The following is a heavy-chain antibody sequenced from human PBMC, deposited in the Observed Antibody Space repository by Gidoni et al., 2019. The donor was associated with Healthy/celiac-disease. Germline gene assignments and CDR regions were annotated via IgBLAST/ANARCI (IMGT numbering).Heavy chain of an antibody. CDR3: ARGITMVRGDAFDI. CDR1: GGTFSSYA. Sequence: QVQLVQSGAEVKKPGSSVKVSCKASGGTFSSYAISWVRQAPGQGLEWMGRIIPSLGIANYEQKFQGRVTITADKSTSTAYMELSSLRSEDTAVYYCARGITMVRGDAFDIWGQGTMVTVSS. J-gene: IGHJ3*02. CDR2: IIPSLGIA. V-gene: IGHV1-69*04. D-gene: IGHD3-10*01.